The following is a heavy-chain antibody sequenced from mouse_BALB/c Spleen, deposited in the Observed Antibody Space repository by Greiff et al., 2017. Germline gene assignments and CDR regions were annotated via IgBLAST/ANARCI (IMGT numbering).Heavy chain of an antibody. CDR1: GFTFSSYA. V-gene: IGHV5-6-5*01. D-gene: IGHD2-14*01. Sequence: EVQLQESGGGLVKPGGSLKLSCAASGFTFSSYAMSWVRQTPEKRLEWVASISSGGSTYYPDSVKGRFTISRDNARNILYLQMSSLRSEDTAMYYCARGYRSYYFDYWGQGTTLTVSS. CDR3: ARGYRSYYFDY. J-gene: IGHJ2*01. CDR2: ISSGGST.